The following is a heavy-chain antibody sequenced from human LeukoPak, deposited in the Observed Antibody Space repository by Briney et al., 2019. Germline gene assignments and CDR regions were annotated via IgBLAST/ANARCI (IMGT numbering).Heavy chain of an antibody. CDR2: IRRKGQSYST. V-gene: IGHV3-72*01. CDR3: SRDGTKSDNSGFDI. Sequence: GGSLRLSCVASGFIFSDYILDWVRQAPGKGLGWVGRIRRKGQSYSTEYPASVKDRFSITRDDSKNSLFLDMYSLKTEDTAVYHCSRDGTKSDNSGFDIWGQGTMVTVSS. CDR1: GFIFSDYI. D-gene: IGHD3-22*01. J-gene: IGHJ3*02.